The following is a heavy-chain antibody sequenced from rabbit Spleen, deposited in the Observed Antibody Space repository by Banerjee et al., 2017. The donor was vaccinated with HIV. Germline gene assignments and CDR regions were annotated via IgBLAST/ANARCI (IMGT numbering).Heavy chain of an antibody. J-gene: IGHJ2*01. CDR3: ARGLSNYNNGWYFDGFDP. V-gene: IGHV1S21*01. Sequence: EQLVESGGGLVRPGGSLKLSCKASGFDFSVYGLSWVRQAPGKGLEWIGCIVTGSGNTYYASWVNGRFTISKTSSTTVDLKMTSLTAADTATYFCARGLSNYNNGWYFDGFDPWAQGPSSPS. D-gene: IGHD6-1*01. CDR1: GFDFSVYG. CDR2: IVTGSGNT.